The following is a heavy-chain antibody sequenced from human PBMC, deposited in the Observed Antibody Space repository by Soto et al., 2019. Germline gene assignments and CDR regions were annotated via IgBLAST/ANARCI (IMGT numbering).Heavy chain of an antibody. Sequence: SETLSLTCTVSGGSISTDGYNWSWIRQTPGKGLEWIGYLYYSGTSFYNPSLKSRVTISGDTSKNQFSLSLTFVTAADTAVYFCARGPAHFDTNGYAYWLDYWGQGISVTVSS. CDR1: GGSISTDGYN. D-gene: IGHD3-22*01. V-gene: IGHV4-30-4*01. J-gene: IGHJ4*02. CDR3: ARGPAHFDTNGYAYWLDY. CDR2: LYYSGTS.